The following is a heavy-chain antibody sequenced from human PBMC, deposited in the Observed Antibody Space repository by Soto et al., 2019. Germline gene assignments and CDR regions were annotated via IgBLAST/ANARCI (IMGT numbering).Heavy chain of an antibody. CDR2: INHSGST. Sequence: SETLSLTCAVYGGSFSGYYWSWIRQPPGKGLEWIGEINHSGSTNYNPSLKSRVTISVDTSKNQFSLKLSSVTAADTAVYYCARDLPYGSGSYGWFDPWGQGTLVTVSS. D-gene: IGHD3-10*01. CDR3: ARDLPYGSGSYGWFDP. V-gene: IGHV4-34*01. J-gene: IGHJ5*02. CDR1: GGSFSGYY.